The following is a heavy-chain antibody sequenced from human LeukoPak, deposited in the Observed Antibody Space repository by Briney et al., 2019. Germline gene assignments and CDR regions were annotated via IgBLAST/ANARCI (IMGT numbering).Heavy chain of an antibody. V-gene: IGHV1-18*01. CDR1: GYTFTSYG. CDR2: INVYNGNT. J-gene: IGHJ3*02. Sequence: ASVKVSCKASGYTFTSYGISWVRQAPGQGLEWMGWINVYNGNTNYAQKLQGRVTMTTDTSTSTAYMELRSLRSDDTAVYYCARDYYYDRTSAFDIWGQGTMVTVSS. CDR3: ARDYYYDRTSAFDI. D-gene: IGHD3-22*01.